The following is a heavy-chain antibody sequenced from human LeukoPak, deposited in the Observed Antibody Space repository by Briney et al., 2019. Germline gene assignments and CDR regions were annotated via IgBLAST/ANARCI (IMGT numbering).Heavy chain of an antibody. D-gene: IGHD2-2*01. V-gene: IGHV3-23*01. CDR3: ARIPYQDIVVVPAARPNYYYYYMDV. J-gene: IGHJ6*03. Sequence: GGSLRLSCAASGFTFNSYVMSWVRQAPGKGLEWVSGISGSGGSTYYADSVKGRFTISRDNSKNSLYLQMNSLRAEDTAVYYCARIPYQDIVVVPAARPNYYYYYMDVWGKGTTVTVSS. CDR1: GFTFNSYV. CDR2: ISGSGGST.